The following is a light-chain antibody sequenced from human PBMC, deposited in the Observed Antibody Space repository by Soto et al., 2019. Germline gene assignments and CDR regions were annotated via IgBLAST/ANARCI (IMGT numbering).Light chain of an antibody. CDR1: RSDVGGYNY. CDR2: EVS. J-gene: IGLJ1*01. Sequence: QSALTQPASVSGSPGPSNTISCTGTRSDVGGYNYVSWYQQNPGNAPQLMIYEVSTRPSGVSNRFSSSRSGNTASLTISGLRAEDESDYYCSSYTTSGPYVFGTGTKV. V-gene: IGLV2-14*01. CDR3: SSYTTSGPYV.